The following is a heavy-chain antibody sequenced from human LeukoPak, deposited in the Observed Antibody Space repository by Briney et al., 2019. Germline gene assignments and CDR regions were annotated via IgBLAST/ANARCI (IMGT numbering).Heavy chain of an antibody. V-gene: IGHV4-4*07. D-gene: IGHD6-19*01. Sequence: SETLSLTCTVSGGSINSYYWNWIRQPAGKGLEWIGHIQTSGSTKYNPSLRSRVTMSIDTSKNQFSLNLYSVTAADTAVYYCATNYTAVSAFDSWGQGTLVTVFS. J-gene: IGHJ4*02. CDR2: IQTSGST. CDR1: GGSINSYY. CDR3: ATNYTAVSAFDS.